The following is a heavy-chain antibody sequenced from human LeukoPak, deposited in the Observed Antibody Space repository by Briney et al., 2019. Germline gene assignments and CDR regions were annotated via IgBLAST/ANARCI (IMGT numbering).Heavy chain of an antibody. V-gene: IGHV4-59*08. Sequence: SETLSLTCTVSGGSISSYYWSWIRQPPGKGLEWIGYIYYSGSTNYNPSLESRVTISVDTSKNQFSLKLSSVTAADTAMYYCARHVPGGNAFDIWGQGTMVTVSS. CDR3: ARHVPGGNAFDI. CDR1: GGSISSYY. D-gene: IGHD3-10*02. J-gene: IGHJ3*02. CDR2: IYYSGST.